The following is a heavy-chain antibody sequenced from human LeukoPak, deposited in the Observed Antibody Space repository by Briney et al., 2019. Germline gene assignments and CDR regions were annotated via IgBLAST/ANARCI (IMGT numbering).Heavy chain of an antibody. Sequence: GGSLRLSCAASGFTFSRYAMSWVRQAPGKGLEWVSTISGSGGSTYYADSVKGRFTISRDNSKNTLYLQMNSLRAEDTAVYYCAKKRGSGSLYFDYWGQGTLVTVSS. D-gene: IGHD3-10*01. CDR3: AKKRGSGSLYFDY. V-gene: IGHV3-23*01. CDR1: GFTFSRYA. CDR2: ISGSGGST. J-gene: IGHJ4*02.